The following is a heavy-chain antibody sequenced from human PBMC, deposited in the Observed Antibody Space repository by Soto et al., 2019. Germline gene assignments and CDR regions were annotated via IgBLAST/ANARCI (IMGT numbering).Heavy chain of an antibody. CDR2: ISSSGSTI. J-gene: IGHJ6*02. D-gene: IGHD4-17*01. Sequence: GGSLRLSCAASGFTFSSYEMNWVRQAPGKGLEWVSYISSSGSTIYYADSVKGRFTISRDNAKNSLYLQMNSLRAEDTAVYYCARVYGRDYYYGMDVWGQGTTVTVSS. CDR3: ARVYGRDYYYGMDV. CDR1: GFTFSSYE. V-gene: IGHV3-48*03.